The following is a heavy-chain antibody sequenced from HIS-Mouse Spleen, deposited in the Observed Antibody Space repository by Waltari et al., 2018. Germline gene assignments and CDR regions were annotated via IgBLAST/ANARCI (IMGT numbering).Heavy chain of an antibody. CDR1: GGSISSYY. J-gene: IGHJ3*02. CDR2: IYTSGST. CDR3: AREANWGYGDAFDI. Sequence: QVQLQESGPGLVKPSETLSLTCTVSGGSISSYYWSWIRQPAGKGLEWIGRIYTSGSTNYNPSLKGRVTMSVDTSKNQLSLKLSSVTAADTAVYYCAREANWGYGDAFDIWGQGTMVTVSS. V-gene: IGHV4-4*07. D-gene: IGHD7-27*01.